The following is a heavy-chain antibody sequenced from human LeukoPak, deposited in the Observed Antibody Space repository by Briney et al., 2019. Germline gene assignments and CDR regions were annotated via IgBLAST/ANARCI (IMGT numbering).Heavy chain of an antibody. CDR1: GFTFSSYA. Sequence: GWALRLSCAASGFTFSSYAMSWVRQAPGKGLEWVSAISGSGGSTYYADSVKGRFTISRDNAKNSLYLQMNSLRAEDTAVYYCARDLVDGDYVYYYMDVWGKGTTVTTSS. D-gene: IGHD4-17*01. CDR3: ARDLVDGDYVYYYMDV. J-gene: IGHJ6*03. CDR2: ISGSGGST. V-gene: IGHV3-23*01.